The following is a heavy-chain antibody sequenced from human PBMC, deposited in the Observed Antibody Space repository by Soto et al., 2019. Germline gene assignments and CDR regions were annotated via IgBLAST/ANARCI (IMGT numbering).Heavy chain of an antibody. CDR3: ARDNNDFSSFYPLAFDY. CDR1: GGSLTKCY. Sequence: PSETLTRTCTVSGGSLTKCYWSWIGQPAGKGLERIGRVSTSGNVVSKASRRSRLTMSVDTSKNQFSLRLTSVTAADTAVYYCARDNNDFSSFYPLAFDYSGQGAMSTVST. CDR2: VSTSGNV. D-gene: IGHD3-3*01. V-gene: IGHV4-4*07. J-gene: IGHJ4*02.